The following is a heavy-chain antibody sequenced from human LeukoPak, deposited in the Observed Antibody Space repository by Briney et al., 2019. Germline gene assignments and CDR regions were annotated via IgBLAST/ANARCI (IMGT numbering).Heavy chain of an antibody. CDR3: ARVSKYYYDSSGYYPLGY. V-gene: IGHV3-74*01. D-gene: IGHD3-22*01. CDR1: GFTFSSYW. J-gene: IGHJ4*02. Sequence: QPGRSLRLSCAASGFTFSSYWMHWVRQAPGKGLVWVSRINSDGSSTSYADSVKGRFTISRDNAKNTLYLQMNSLRAEDTAVYYCARVSKYYYDSSGYYPLGYWGQGTLVTVSS. CDR2: INSDGSST.